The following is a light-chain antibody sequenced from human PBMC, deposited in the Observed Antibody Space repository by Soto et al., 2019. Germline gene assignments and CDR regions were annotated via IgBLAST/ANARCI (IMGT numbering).Light chain of an antibody. Sequence: EIVMTQSPATLSVSPGESATLSCRASQSVSNNLAGDQQKPGQAPRLLIYGASARATGIPARFSGSGSGTEFTLTISSLQSEDFAVYYCQQYNNWPLTFGGGTKVEIK. CDR3: QQYNNWPLT. J-gene: IGKJ4*01. CDR2: GAS. CDR1: QSVSNN. V-gene: IGKV3-15*01.